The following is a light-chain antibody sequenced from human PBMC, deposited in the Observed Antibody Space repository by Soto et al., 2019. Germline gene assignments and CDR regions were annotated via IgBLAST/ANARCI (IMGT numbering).Light chain of an antibody. V-gene: IGKV3-20*01. CDR1: QSVSSSY. CDR2: GAS. Sequence: EIVLTQSPGTLSLSPGERATLSCRASQSVSSSYLAWYQQKPGQAPRLLIYGASIRATGIPDRFSGGGSGTDFTLTISRLEPEDFAVYYCQQYGRSPPNTFGQGTKLEIK. J-gene: IGKJ2*01. CDR3: QQYGRSPPNT.